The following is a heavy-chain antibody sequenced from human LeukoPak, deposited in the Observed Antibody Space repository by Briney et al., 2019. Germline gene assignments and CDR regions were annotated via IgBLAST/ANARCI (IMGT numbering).Heavy chain of an antibody. Sequence: GGSLRLSCAASGFTFSSYGMHWVRQAPGKGLEWVAFIRYDGSNKYYADSVKGRFTISRDNSKNTLYLQMNSLRAEDTAVYYCATYGSGSYYRFDYWGQGSLVTVSS. D-gene: IGHD3-10*01. J-gene: IGHJ4*02. CDR2: IRYDGSNK. V-gene: IGHV3-30*02. CDR1: GFTFSSYG. CDR3: ATYGSGSYYRFDY.